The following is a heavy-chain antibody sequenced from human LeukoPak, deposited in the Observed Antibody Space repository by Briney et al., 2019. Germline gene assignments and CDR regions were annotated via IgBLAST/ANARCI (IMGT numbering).Heavy chain of an antibody. CDR3: AREGGETYYYDSSGYWLFDY. Sequence: PSQTLSLTCTVSGGSISSGSYYWSWIRQPAGKGLEWIGRIYTSGSTNYNPSLKSRVTISVDTSKNQFSLKLSSVTAADTAVYYCAREGGETYYYDSSGYWLFDYWGQGTLVTVSS. CDR2: IYTSGST. J-gene: IGHJ4*02. CDR1: GGSISSGSYY. D-gene: IGHD3-22*01. V-gene: IGHV4-61*02.